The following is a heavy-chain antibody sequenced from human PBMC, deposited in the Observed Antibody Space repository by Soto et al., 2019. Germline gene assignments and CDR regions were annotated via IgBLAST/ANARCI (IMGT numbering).Heavy chain of an antibody. CDR3: ARDREAGYNFYYGMDV. V-gene: IGHV4-4*07. Sequence: KPSETLSLTCSVSGADINTYSWTWIRQPAGKGLEWIGRIYTSASIKSNPSLKGRVALSVDTSTNQVSLRLASVTAADTAIYYCARDREAGYNFYYGMDVWGQGTTVTVSS. CDR1: GADINTYS. D-gene: IGHD6-19*01. J-gene: IGHJ6*02. CDR2: IYTSASI.